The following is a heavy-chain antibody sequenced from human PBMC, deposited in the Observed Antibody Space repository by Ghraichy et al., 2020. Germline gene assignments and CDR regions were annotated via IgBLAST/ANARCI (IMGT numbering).Heavy chain of an antibody. V-gene: IGHV3-30-3*01. J-gene: IGHJ6*02. CDR1: GFTFSTYS. D-gene: IGHD2-8*02. CDR2: ISHDGNSQ. CDR3: ARDIKSSYWSYFFFAMDV. Sequence: GGSLRLSCAAAGFTFSTYSMHWVRQAPGKGLEWVAVISHDGNSQYYADSVKGRFTISRDNSKNTVFLQMNSLRAGDTAVYYCARDIKSSYWSYFFFAMDVWGRGTTVTVSS.